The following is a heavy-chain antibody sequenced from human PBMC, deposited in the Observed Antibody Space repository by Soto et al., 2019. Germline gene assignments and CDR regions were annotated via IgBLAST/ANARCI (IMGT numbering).Heavy chain of an antibody. CDR2: ISWNSGSI. Sequence: LRLSCAASGFTFDDYAMHWVRQAPGKGLEWVSGISWNSGSIGYADSVKGRFTISRDNAKNSLYLQMNSLRAEDTALYYCAKLVGTSSSGWQLDAFDIWGQGTMVTVSS. J-gene: IGHJ3*02. D-gene: IGHD6-19*01. CDR1: GFTFDDYA. V-gene: IGHV3-9*01. CDR3: AKLVGTSSSGWQLDAFDI.